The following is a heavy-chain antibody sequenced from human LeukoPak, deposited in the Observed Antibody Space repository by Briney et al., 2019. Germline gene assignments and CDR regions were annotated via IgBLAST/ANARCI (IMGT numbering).Heavy chain of an antibody. CDR3: ARVVYGSGSYDY. CDR1: GFTFSSYD. CDR2: IGTAGDT. V-gene: IGHV3-13*01. J-gene: IGHJ4*02. Sequence: GGSLRLSCAAPGFTFSSYDMHWVRQATGRGLEWVSAIGTAGDTYYPGSVKGRFTVSRENAKNSLYLQMNSLRAGDTAVYYCARVVYGSGSYDYWGQGTLVTVSS. D-gene: IGHD3-10*01.